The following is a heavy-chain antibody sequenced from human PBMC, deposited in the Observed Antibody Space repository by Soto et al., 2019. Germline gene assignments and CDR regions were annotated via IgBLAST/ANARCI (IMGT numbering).Heavy chain of an antibody. J-gene: IGHJ1*01. Sequence: QVQLVESGGGVVQPGRSLRLSCAASGFTFSSYAMHWVRQAPGKGLEWVAVISYDGSNKYYADSVKGRFTISRDNSKNTLYLQMNSLRAEDKAVYYCASVRADYYDSSGPLGYWGQGTLVTVSS. D-gene: IGHD3-22*01. V-gene: IGHV3-30-3*01. CDR1: GFTFSSYA. CDR3: ASVRADYYDSSGPLGY. CDR2: ISYDGSNK.